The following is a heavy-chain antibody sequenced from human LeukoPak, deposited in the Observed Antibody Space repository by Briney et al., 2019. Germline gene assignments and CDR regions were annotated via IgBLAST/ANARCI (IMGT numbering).Heavy chain of an antibody. CDR1: GCSFSSYA. D-gene: IGHD3-3*01. Sequence: RGALRLSCAAPGCSFSSYATSWVRQAPGKGLEWVSDICGSGGSPYYPDPVKGRFTISRDNSKNTLHLQMNSLRAEDTAVYYCAKKADYDFWSGYSTLDYWGQGTLVTVSS. V-gene: IGHV3-23*01. CDR2: ICGSGGSP. J-gene: IGHJ4*02. CDR3: AKKADYDFWSGYSTLDY.